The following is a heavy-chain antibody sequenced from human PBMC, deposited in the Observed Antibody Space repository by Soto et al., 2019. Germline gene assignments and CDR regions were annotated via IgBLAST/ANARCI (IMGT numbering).Heavy chain of an antibody. CDR1: GFTFSSYG. V-gene: IGHV3-30*03. J-gene: IGHJ5*02. CDR2: ISYDGSNK. CDR3: ATFGGGGWFDP. Sequence: GGSLRLSCAASGFTFSSYGMHWVRQAPGKGLEWVAVISYDGSNKYYADSVKGRFTISRDNSKNTLYLQMNSLRAEDTAVYYCATFGGGGWFDPWGQGTLVTVSS. D-gene: IGHD3-10*01.